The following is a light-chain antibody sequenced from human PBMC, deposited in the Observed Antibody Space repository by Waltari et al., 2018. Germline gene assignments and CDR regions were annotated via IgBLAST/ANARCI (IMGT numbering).Light chain of an antibody. V-gene: IGKV2-28*01. CDR3: MQGLQTPT. CDR2: LGS. Sequence: DIVMTQSPLSLPVTPGETASISCRSSQSLDSNGYKSLDWYLQKPGQSPQLLIYLGSNRASGVPDRFSGSGSDTDFTLKISRVEAEDVGIYYCMQGLQTPTFGQGTRLDI. CDR1: QSLDSNGYKS. J-gene: IGKJ5*01.